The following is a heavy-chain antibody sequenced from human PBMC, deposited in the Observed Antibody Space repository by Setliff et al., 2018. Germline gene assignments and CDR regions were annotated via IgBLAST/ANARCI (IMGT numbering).Heavy chain of an antibody. J-gene: IGHJ6*02. CDR3: ARGSTLYSGNYGMNV. Sequence: SGPTLVNPTQTLTLTCTFSGFSLSTDGVSVGWIRQPPGKALEWLALIYWDDDKRYSPSLKSRLTITKDTSKNQVVLTMTNMDPVDTATYFCARGSTLYSGNYGMNVWGQGTTVTVSS. CDR2: IYWDDDK. CDR1: GFSLSTDGVS. V-gene: IGHV2-5*02. D-gene: IGHD2-15*01.